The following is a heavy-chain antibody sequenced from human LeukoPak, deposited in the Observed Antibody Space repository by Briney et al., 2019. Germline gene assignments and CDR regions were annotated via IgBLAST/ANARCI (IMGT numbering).Heavy chain of an antibody. CDR1: GYTFSDYA. J-gene: IGHJ6*02. D-gene: IGHD2-2*01. Sequence: GGSLRLSCVGSGYTFSDYAMSWVRQAPGKGLEWVSSISGSGGSTYYADSVKGRFTISRDNSKNTLYLQMNSLRAEDTAVYYCAKDPAPPPDIVVVPAANYYGMDVWGQGTTVTVSS. V-gene: IGHV3-23*01. CDR2: ISGSGGST. CDR3: AKDPAPPPDIVVVPAANYYGMDV.